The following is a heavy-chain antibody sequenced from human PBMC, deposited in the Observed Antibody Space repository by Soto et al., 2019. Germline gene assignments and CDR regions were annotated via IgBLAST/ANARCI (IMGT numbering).Heavy chain of an antibody. J-gene: IGHJ4*02. CDR2: IHYSGST. V-gene: IGHV4-59*01. CDR3: AREVTPRIAAAGPEFDY. Sequence: QVQLQESGPGLVKPSETLSLTCTVSGGSISSYYWSWIRQPPGKGLEWIGYIHYSGSTNYNPSPRSRVTISVDTPKNQFSLKVSSMTAADTAVYYCAREVTPRIAAAGPEFDYWGQGTLVTVSP. CDR1: GGSISSYY. D-gene: IGHD6-13*01.